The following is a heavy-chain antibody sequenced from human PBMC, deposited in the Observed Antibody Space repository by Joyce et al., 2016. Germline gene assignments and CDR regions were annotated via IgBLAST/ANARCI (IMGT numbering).Heavy chain of an antibody. CDR1: GYSFTNYW. J-gene: IGHJ4*02. Sequence: QLVQSGAEVKKPGESLKSSCKGSGYSFTNYWIGWVRQMPEKGLEWMGIIYPADSDTRYSPSYQGQVTISADKSISTADLQWSSLKAADTAMYYCARLSNYFDYWGQGTLVTVSS. V-gene: IGHV5-51*01. CDR3: ARLSNYFDY. CDR2: IYPADSDT.